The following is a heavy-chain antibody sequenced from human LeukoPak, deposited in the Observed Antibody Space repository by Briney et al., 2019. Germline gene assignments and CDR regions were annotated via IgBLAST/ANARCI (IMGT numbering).Heavy chain of an antibody. V-gene: IGHV4-38-2*02. CDR2: IDHSGGS. J-gene: IGHJ4*02. D-gene: IGHD5-18*01. CDR3: ARGPPRYTSY. Sequence: SETLSLTCTVSGYSISSGYYWGWIRQPPGKGLEWIGSIDHSGGSYYNPSLKSRVTMSVDTSKNQFSLNLSSVTAADTAVYYCARGPPRYTSYWGQGALVTVSS. CDR1: GYSISSGYY.